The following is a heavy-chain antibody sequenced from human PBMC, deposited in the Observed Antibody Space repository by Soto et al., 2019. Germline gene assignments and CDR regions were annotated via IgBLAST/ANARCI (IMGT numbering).Heavy chain of an antibody. J-gene: IGHJ4*02. CDR1: GYTFTGHY. CDR2: IGPESGAT. CDR3: GRGRSGQIVIFY. Sequence: ASVKVSCKTSGYTFTGHYIHWVRQAPQQGPEWMGEIGPESGATRYAQKFRGRVTMTMDTSITTVYMELKNLSPDDTAVYYCGRGRSGQIVIFYWGQGTPVTVSS. V-gene: IGHV1-2*02. D-gene: IGHD3-3*02.